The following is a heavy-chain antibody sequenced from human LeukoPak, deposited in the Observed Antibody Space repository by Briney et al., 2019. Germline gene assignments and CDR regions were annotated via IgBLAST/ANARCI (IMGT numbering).Heavy chain of an antibody. V-gene: IGHV4-59*01. J-gene: IGHJ4*02. D-gene: IGHD6-25*01. CDR1: GASISDYS. CDR3: ARAGGIRTAALDLDY. CDR2: LYYSGSA. Sequence: PSETLSLTCTVSGASISDYSWSWIRQPPGKGLEWIGNLYYSGSANHNPSLKSRVTISSDTSKNQSSLKLTSVTAADTAVYYCARAGGIRTAALDLDYWGQGTLVTVSS.